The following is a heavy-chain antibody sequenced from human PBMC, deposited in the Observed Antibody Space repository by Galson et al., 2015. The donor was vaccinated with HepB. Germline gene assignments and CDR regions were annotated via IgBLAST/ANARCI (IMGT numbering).Heavy chain of an antibody. D-gene: IGHD3-22*01. CDR3: ARDPWDSRDYYYY. Sequence: SLRLSCAASGFAFSSYWMTWVRQTPGKGLEWVANIKQDGSEKYYLDSVKGRFTISRDNAKNSLYLQMNSLRAEDTALHYCARDPWDSRDYYYYWGQGTLVTVSS. V-gene: IGHV3-7*01. J-gene: IGHJ4*02. CDR1: GFAFSSYW. CDR2: IKQDGSEK.